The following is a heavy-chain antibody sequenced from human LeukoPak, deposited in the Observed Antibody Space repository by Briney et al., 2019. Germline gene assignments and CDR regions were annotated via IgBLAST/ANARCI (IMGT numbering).Heavy chain of an antibody. J-gene: IGHJ4*02. Sequence: ASVKVSCKASGYTFTGYYTHWVRQAPGQGLEWMGWINPNSGGTNYAQKFQGRVTMTRDTSISTAYMELSRLRSDDTAVYYCARDSTYYYDSSGWGDYWGQGTLVTVSS. CDR1: GYTFTGYY. D-gene: IGHD3-22*01. CDR3: ARDSTYYYDSSGWGDY. V-gene: IGHV1-2*02. CDR2: INPNSGGT.